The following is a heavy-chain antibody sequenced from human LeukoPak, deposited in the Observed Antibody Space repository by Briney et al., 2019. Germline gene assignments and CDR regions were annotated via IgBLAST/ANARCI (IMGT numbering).Heavy chain of an antibody. Sequence: GESLKISCKGSGHSITNYWIGWVRQMPGKGLEWMGIIYPGDSDTRYSPSFQGQVTISADKSISTAYLQWSSLKASDTAMYYCARLEADILTGYFDYWGQGTLVTVSS. CDR1: GHSITNYW. V-gene: IGHV5-51*01. J-gene: IGHJ4*02. D-gene: IGHD3-9*01. CDR2: IYPGDSDT. CDR3: ARLEADILTGYFDY.